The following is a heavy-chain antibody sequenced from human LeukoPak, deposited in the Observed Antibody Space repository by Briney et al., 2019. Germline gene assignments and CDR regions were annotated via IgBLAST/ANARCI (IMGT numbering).Heavy chain of an antibody. D-gene: IGHD3-22*01. CDR3: ARVVRSYYYESSGPMGTYYFDY. V-gene: IGHV4-34*01. CDR2: INHSGST. CDR1: GGSFSGYY. J-gene: IGHJ4*02. Sequence: SETLSLTCAAYGGSFSGYYWSWIRQPPGKGLEWIGEINHSGSTNYNPSLKSRVTISVDTSKNQFSLKLSSVTAADTAVYYCARVVRSYYYESSGPMGTYYFDYWGQGTLVTVSS.